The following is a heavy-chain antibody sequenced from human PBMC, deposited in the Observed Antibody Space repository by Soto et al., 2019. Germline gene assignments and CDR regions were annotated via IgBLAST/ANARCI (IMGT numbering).Heavy chain of an antibody. V-gene: IGHV4-4*07. D-gene: IGHD5-12*01. CDR3: ARDGGYTGYEQGNPFDI. J-gene: IGHJ3*02. CDR2: MYATGTT. CDR1: GGSISPYF. Sequence: QVQLQESGPGLVKPSETLSLTCTVSGGSISPYFWSWIRQPAGKGLEWIGRMYATGTTNYNPSLKSRVSMSIDTSENQFSLKLRSVTAADTAVNYCARDGGYTGYEQGNPFDIWGQGTMVSASS.